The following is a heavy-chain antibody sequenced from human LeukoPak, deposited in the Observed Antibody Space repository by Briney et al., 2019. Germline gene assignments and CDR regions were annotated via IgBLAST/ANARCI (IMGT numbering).Heavy chain of an antibody. D-gene: IGHD3-22*01. CDR3: AKGSWYDSSGYYFYFDY. CDR1: GFTFSSYS. V-gene: IGHV3-23*01. Sequence: PGGSLRLSCAASGFTFSSYSMNWVRQAPGKGLEWVSAISGSGGSTYYADSVKGRFTISRDNSKNTLYLQMNSLRAEDTAVYYCAKGSWYDSSGYYFYFDYWGQGTLVTVSS. CDR2: ISGSGGST. J-gene: IGHJ4*02.